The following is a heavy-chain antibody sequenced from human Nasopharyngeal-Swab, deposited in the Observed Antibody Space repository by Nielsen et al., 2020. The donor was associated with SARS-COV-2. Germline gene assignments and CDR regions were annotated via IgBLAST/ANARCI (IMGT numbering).Heavy chain of an antibody. V-gene: IGHV3-23*01. J-gene: IGHJ6*03. CDR1: GFTFSSYA. Sequence: GGSLRLSCAASGFTFSSYAMSWVRQAPGKGLEWVSSISVNGASTYYAGSVKGRFTISRDNSRNTLYLQLNSLRAEDTAIYYCAKRVAGKYYYMDVWDKGTTVTVSS. D-gene: IGHD3-10*01. CDR2: ISVNGAST. CDR3: AKRVAGKYYYMDV.